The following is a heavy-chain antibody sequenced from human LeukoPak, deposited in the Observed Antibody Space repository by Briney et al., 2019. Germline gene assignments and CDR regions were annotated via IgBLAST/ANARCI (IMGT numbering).Heavy chain of an antibody. J-gene: IGHJ3*02. CDR1: GGSFSGYY. CDR2: INHSGST. D-gene: IGHD5-12*01. Sequence: SETLSLTCAVYGGSFSGYYWSWIRQPPGKGLEWIGEINHSGSTNYNPSLKSRVTISVDTSKNQFSLKLSSVTAADTAVYYCAREGYPRAFDIWGQGTMVTASS. CDR3: AREGYPRAFDI. V-gene: IGHV4-34*01.